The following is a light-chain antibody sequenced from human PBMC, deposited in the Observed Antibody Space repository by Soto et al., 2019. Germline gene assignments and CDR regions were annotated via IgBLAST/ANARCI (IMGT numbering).Light chain of an antibody. CDR1: SNDIGGYNY. CDR2: EVY. CDR3: RSYTTKHTRV. V-gene: IGLV2-14*01. J-gene: IGLJ3*02. Sequence: QSVLTQPASVSGSPGQSITFSCTGTSNDIGGYNYVSWFQHHPDKAPKLIIYEVYDRPSGVSNRFSGSKSGNTASLTISGLQPEDEADYYCRSYTTKHTRVFGGGTELAVL.